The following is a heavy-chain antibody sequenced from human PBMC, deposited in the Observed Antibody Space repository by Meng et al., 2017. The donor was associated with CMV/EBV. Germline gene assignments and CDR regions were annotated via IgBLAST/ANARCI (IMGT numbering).Heavy chain of an antibody. CDR2: INHSGST. CDR1: GGSFSGYY. V-gene: IGHV4-34*01. J-gene: IGHJ5*02. CDR3: ARGGNWFDP. Sequence: VPPQQWGGGLLKPSETLSLTCAVYGGSFSGYYWSWIRQPPGKGLEWIGEINHSGSTNYNPSLKSRVTISVDTSKNQFSLKLSSVTAADTAVYYCARGGNWFDPWGQGTLVTVSS.